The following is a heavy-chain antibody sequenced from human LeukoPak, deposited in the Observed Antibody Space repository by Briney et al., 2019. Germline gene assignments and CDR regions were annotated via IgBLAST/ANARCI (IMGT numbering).Heavy chain of an antibody. D-gene: IGHD5-18*01. CDR3: ARDPSVDTAMSTPYFDY. CDR2: IVVGSGNT. V-gene: IGHV1-58*01. J-gene: IGHJ4*02. CDR1: GFTFTSSA. Sequence: SVKVSCKASGFTFTSSAVQWVRQARGQRLEWIGWIVVGSGNTNYAQKFQERVTITRDMSTSTAYMELSSLRSEDTAVYYCARDPSVDTAMSTPYFDYWGQGTLVTVSS.